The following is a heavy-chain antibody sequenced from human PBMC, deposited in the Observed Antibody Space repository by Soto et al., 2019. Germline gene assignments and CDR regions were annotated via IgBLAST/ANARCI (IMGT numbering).Heavy chain of an antibody. V-gene: IGHV5-10-1*01. CDR2: IDPSDSRT. Sequence: GESLKISCEASGYVFPIYHISWVRQMPGKGLEWVGKIDPSDSRTMYRPSSRARITISVDTSINTAYLEWCGLKASYTAMYYGARHAANGDSDFWGTRSQVAVSS. CDR1: GYVFPIYH. J-gene: IGHJ4*02. D-gene: IGHD2-8*01. CDR3: ARHAANGDSDF.